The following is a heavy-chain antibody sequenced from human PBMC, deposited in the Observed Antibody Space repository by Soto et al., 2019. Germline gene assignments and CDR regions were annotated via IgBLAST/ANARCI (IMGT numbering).Heavy chain of an antibody. V-gene: IGHV3-30*03. CDR3: XXXXXXXXXXXXXXXXXXXXXXXV. CDR2: XXXXXNK. J-gene: IGHJ6*02. Sequence: MQLVESGGGVVQPGRSLRLSCAASGFTFRNYGMHWVRXXPXXXXXXXXXXXXXXNKYYGDSVKGRFTISRDNSRNTLFLQMNTLRREDTAVXXXXXXXXXXXXXXXXXXXXXXXXXXVWGQGTTVTVSS. CDR1: GFTFRNYG.